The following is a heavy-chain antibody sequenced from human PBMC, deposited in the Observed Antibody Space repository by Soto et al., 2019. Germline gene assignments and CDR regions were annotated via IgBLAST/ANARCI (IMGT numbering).Heavy chain of an antibody. CDR1: GGSISSGDYY. CDR2: IYYSGST. CDR3: ARGSSSYYDSSGYDY. J-gene: IGHJ4*02. D-gene: IGHD3-22*01. V-gene: IGHV4-30-4*01. Sequence: PSETLSLTCTVSGGSISSGDYYWSWIHQPPGKGLEWIGYIYYSGSTYYNPSLKSRVTISGDTSKNQFSLKLSSVTAADTAVYYCARGSSSYYDSSGYDYWGQGTLVTVSS.